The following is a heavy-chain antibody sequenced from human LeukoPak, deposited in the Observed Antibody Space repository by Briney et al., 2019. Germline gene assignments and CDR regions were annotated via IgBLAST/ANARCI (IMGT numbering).Heavy chain of an antibody. CDR1: GFTVSSSY. V-gene: IGHV3-53*01. J-gene: IGHJ4*02. Sequence: GGSLRLSCAASGFTVSSSYMSWVRQAPGKGLEWVSVIYRDGTTYYADSVKGRFIISRDNSKNTLYLQMNSLRAEDAAVYSCARAYSSSWYFGYWGQGTLVTVSS. CDR3: ARAYSSSWYFGY. D-gene: IGHD6-13*01. CDR2: IYRDGTT.